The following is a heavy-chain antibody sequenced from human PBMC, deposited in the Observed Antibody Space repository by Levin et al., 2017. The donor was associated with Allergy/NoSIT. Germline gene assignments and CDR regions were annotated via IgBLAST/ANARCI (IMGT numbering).Heavy chain of an antibody. J-gene: IGHJ4*02. D-gene: IGHD3-10*01. CDR2: ISWNSGSI. V-gene: IGHV3-9*01. CDR1: GFTFDDYA. Sequence: GGSLRLSCAASGFTFDDYAMHWVRQAPGKGLEWVSGISWNSGSIGYADSVKGRFTISRDNAKNSLYLQMNSLRAEDTALYYCATGGNYGSANDYWGQGTLVTVSS. CDR3: ATGGNYGSANDY.